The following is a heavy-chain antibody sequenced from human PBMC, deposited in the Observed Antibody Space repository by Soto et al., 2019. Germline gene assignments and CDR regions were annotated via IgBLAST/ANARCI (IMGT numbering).Heavy chain of an antibody. V-gene: IGHV4-30-2*01. CDR1: GAPITWGDYS. CDR2: IFHGGST. Sequence: PSETLSLTCAISGAPITWGDYSWNWIRQPPGKGLEWIGYIFHGGSTYYNPSLRSRVTISVDRSRTQFSLKMSSVTAADTAVYYCARTSRLKTGPLDYWGHGILVTDSS. J-gene: IGHJ4*01. CDR3: ARTSRLKTGPLDY. D-gene: IGHD3-9*01.